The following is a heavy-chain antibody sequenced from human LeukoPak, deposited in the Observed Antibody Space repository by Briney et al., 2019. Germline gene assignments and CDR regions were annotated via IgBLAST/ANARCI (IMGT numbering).Heavy chain of an antibody. Sequence: GRSLRLSCAASGFTFSSYGMHWVRQAPSKGLEWVAVISYDGSNKYYADSVKGRSTISRDNSKNTLYLQMNSLRAEDTAVYYCAKELRGYSYGLRNNWFDPWGQGTLVTVSS. CDR3: AKELRGYSYGLRNNWFDP. D-gene: IGHD5-18*01. CDR1: GFTFSSYG. V-gene: IGHV3-30*18. CDR2: ISYDGSNK. J-gene: IGHJ5*02.